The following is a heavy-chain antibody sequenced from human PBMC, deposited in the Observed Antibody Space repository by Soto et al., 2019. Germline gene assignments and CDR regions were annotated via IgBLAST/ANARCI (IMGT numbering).Heavy chain of an antibody. Sequence: EVQLVESGGGLVQPGGSLRLSCAASGFTFSSYWMSWVRQAPGKGLEWVANIKQDGSEKYYVDSVKGRFTISRDNAKNSLYLQMNSLRAEDTAVYYCARSSAFGDDYYYYMDVWGKGTTVTVSS. CDR1: GFTFSSYW. J-gene: IGHJ6*03. D-gene: IGHD3-10*01. CDR2: IKQDGSEK. V-gene: IGHV3-7*01. CDR3: ARSSAFGDDYYYYMDV.